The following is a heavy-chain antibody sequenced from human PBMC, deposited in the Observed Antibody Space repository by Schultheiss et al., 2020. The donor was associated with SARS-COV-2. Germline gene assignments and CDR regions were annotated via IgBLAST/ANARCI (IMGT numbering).Heavy chain of an antibody. D-gene: IGHD4-17*01. CDR3: ARADYGDLPDG. CDR2: INHSGST. J-gene: IGHJ4*02. Sequence: SQTLSLTCTVSGGSISSSSYYWGWIRQPPGKGLEWIGEINHSGSTNYNPSLKSRVTISVDTSKNQFSLKLSSVTAADTAVYYCARADYGDLPDGWGQGTLVTVSS. CDR1: GGSISSSSYY. V-gene: IGHV4-39*07.